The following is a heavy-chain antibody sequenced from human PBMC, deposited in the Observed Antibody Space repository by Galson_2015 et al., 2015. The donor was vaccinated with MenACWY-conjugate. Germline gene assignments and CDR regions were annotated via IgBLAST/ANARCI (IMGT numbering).Heavy chain of an antibody. CDR3: AKGRQSSAYSSIDY. D-gene: IGHD2-21*01. CDR2: LSGSALSR. Sequence: SLRLSRAASGFPFDTQAMTWVRQAPGKGLEWVSSLSGSALSRYYADSVKGRFTIYRDNNKNTISLLMKSLRVEDTAVYYCAKGRQSSAYSSIDYWGQGTLVSVSS. V-gene: IGHV3-23*01. J-gene: IGHJ4*02. CDR1: GFPFDTQA.